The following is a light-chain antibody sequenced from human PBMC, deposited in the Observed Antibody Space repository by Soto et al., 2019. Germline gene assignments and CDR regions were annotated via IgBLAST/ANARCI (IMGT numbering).Light chain of an antibody. J-gene: IGKJ3*01. CDR1: QSVSSSY. CDR3: QEYGSSLLT. Sequence: EIVLTQSPGTLSLSPGERATLSCRASQSVSSSYLAWYQQKPGQAPRLLIYGASSRATGIPDRFSGSGSGTDFSRCISRLEPEDFEVYYCQEYGSSLLTFGPGTKVHIK. V-gene: IGKV3-20*01. CDR2: GAS.